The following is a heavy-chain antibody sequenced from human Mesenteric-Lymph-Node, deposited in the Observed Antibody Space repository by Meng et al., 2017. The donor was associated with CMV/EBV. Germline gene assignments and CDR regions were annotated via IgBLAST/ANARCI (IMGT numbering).Heavy chain of an antibody. CDR2: VNHSGST. D-gene: IGHD5-18*01. J-gene: IGHJ5*02. Sequence: SQTLSLTGAVYGGSFSGYFWSWIRQSPGKGLEWIGEVNHSGSTNYNPSLKSRVTISVDTSKNQFSPKLSSVTAADTAVYYCARVGSRYSSYWFDPWGQGTLVTVSS. V-gene: IGHV4-34*01. CDR3: ARVGSRYSSYWFDP. CDR1: GGSFSGYF.